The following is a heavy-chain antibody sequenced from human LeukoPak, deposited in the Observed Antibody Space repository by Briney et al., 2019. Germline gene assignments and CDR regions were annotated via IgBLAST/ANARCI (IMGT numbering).Heavy chain of an antibody. CDR3: ARHKSRWSYPLDY. CDR1: GGSISSYY. J-gene: IGHJ4*02. D-gene: IGHD3-16*02. CDR2: IYSSGGT. V-gene: IGHV4-4*07. Sequence: SETLSLTCTVSGGSISSYYWSWIRQPAGKGLEWIGRIYSSGGTNYNPSLKRRVTISVDMSKNQFSLTVSSVTPADTAVYYCARHKSRWSYPLDYWGQGILVTVSS.